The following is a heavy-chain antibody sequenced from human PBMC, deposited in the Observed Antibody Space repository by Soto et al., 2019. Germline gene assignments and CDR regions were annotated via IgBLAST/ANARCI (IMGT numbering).Heavy chain of an antibody. V-gene: IGHV4-31*03. CDR1: GGSISSGGYY. CDR2: IYYSGRT. CDR3: ARVYSDSSSFFDP. J-gene: IGHJ5*02. D-gene: IGHD6-13*01. Sequence: PSETLSLTCTVSGGSISSGGYYWSWILHHPGKGLEWIGNIYYSGRTYYNPSLKSRVTISVDTSKNQFSLKVSSVTGADTAVYYCARVYSDSSSFFDPWGQGTLVTVSS.